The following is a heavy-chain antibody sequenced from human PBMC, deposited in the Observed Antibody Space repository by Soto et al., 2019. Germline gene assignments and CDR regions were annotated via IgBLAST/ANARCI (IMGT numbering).Heavy chain of an antibody. CDR3: ARPQGGTDWLDP. CDR2: IDPSDSYT. V-gene: IGHV5-10-1*01. J-gene: IGHJ5*02. Sequence: PGESLKISCKASGHIFANYWIIWVRQLPGKGLEWMGRIDPSDSYTDYNPSFRGLVTISSDRSINTVYLHWTSLKASDTAMYYCARPQGGTDWLDPWGQGTLVTVSS. D-gene: IGHD1-7*01. CDR1: GHIFANYW.